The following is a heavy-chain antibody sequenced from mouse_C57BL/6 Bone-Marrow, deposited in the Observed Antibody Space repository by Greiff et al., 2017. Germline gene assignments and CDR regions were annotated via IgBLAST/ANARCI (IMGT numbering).Heavy chain of an antibody. CDR1: GFTFSSYA. Sequence: EVKLVESGGGLVKPGGSLKLSCAASGFTFSSYAMSWVRQTPEKRLEWVATISDGGSYTYYPDNVKGRFTISRDNAKNNLYLQMSQLKAEDTAMYYCARDNDGYPYYYAMDYWGQGTSVTVSS. J-gene: IGHJ4*01. CDR2: ISDGGSYT. CDR3: ARDNDGYPYYYAMDY. D-gene: IGHD2-3*01. V-gene: IGHV5-4*01.